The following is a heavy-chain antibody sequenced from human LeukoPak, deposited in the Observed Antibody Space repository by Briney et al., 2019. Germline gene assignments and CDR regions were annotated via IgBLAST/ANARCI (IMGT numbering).Heavy chain of an antibody. CDR1: GYSFTSYW. V-gene: IGHV5-51*01. Sequence: GESLKISCKGSGYSFTSYWIGWVRQMPGKGLEWMGIIYPGDSDTRYSPSFQGQVTISADKSISTAYLQWSSLKASDTAMYYCARHGHSIANYDSSDPYYYYMDVWGKGTTVTISS. CDR2: IYPGDSDT. CDR3: ARHGHSIANYDSSDPYYYYMDV. J-gene: IGHJ6*03. D-gene: IGHD3-22*01.